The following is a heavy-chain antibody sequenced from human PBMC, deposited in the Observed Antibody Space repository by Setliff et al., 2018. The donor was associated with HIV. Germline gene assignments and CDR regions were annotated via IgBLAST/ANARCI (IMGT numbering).Heavy chain of an antibody. Sequence: PSETLSLTCTVSGGSINSGGYYWSWIRQHPGKGLEWIGYIYHSGSTYYNPSLKSRLTMSLDTSKSQFSLKLRSVTAADTAVYYCARRIAVAKYYFDFWGQGTLVTVSS. D-gene: IGHD6-19*01. CDR1: GGSINSGGYY. CDR3: ARRIAVAKYYFDF. J-gene: IGHJ4*02. V-gene: IGHV4-31*03. CDR2: IYHSGST.